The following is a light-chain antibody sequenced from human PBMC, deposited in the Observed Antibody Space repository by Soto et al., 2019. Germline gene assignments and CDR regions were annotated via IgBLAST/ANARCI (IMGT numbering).Light chain of an antibody. CDR2: DAS. CDR1: QSISSW. CDR3: QQLGT. V-gene: IGKV1-5*01. J-gene: IGKJ1*01. Sequence: DIQMTQSPSTLSASVGDRVTITCRASQSISSWLAWYQQKPGKAPKLLIYDASSLESGVPSRFSGSGSGTEFTLTISSLQPDVFATYYCQQLGTFGQGTKVEIK.